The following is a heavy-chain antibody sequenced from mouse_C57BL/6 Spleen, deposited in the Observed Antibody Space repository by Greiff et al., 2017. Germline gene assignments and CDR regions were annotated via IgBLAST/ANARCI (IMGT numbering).Heavy chain of an antibody. CDR1: GYTFTSYW. CDR3: ARHSITTVVGDGFAY. J-gene: IGHJ3*01. CDR2: IDPNSGGT. Sequence: QVQLQQPGAELVKPGASVKLSCKASGYTFTSYWMHWVKQRPGRGLEWIGRIDPNSGGTKYNEKFKSKATLTVDKPSSTAYMQLSSLTSEDSAVYYCARHSITTVVGDGFAYWGQGTLVTVSA. V-gene: IGHV1-72*01. D-gene: IGHD1-1*01.